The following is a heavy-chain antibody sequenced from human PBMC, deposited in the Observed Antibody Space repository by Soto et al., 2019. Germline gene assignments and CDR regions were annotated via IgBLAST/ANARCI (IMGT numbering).Heavy chain of an antibody. V-gene: IGHV3-48*02. CDR2: ISSRSNSI. CDR3: ASDYGGNSEREFDF. CDR1: GFTFSSYS. D-gene: IGHD4-17*01. Sequence: GGSLSLSCVASGFTFSSYSMNWVRQAPGKGLEWVSYISSRSNSIYYADSVQGRFTISRDNTKNSLYLQLDSLRDEDTAVYYCASDYGGNSEREFDFWGQGTLVTVSS. J-gene: IGHJ4*02.